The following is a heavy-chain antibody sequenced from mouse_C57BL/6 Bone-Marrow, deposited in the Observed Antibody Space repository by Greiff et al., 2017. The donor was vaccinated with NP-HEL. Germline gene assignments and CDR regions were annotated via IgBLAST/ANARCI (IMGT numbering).Heavy chain of an antibody. J-gene: IGHJ4*01. CDR3: TREEITTVVASYYYTMDY. D-gene: IGHD1-1*01. CDR2: IYPGNSDT. Sequence: EVQLQQSGTVLARPGASVKMSCKTSGYTFTSYWMHWVKQRPGQGLEWIGAIYPGNSDTSYNQKFKGKAKLTAVTSASTAYMELSSLTNEDSAVYYCTREEITTVVASYYYTMDYWGQGTSVTVSS. CDR1: GYTFTSYW. V-gene: IGHV1-5*01.